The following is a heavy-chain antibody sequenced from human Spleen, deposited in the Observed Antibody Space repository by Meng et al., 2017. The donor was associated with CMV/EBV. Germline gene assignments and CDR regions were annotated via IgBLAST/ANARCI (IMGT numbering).Heavy chain of an antibody. J-gene: IGHJ6*02. CDR1: GFTFSSYW. D-gene: IGHD7-27*01. V-gene: IGHV3-13*01. CDR2: IGTAGDT. CDR3: ARVGKAKYGMDV. Sequence: GGSLRLSCAASGFTFSSYWMHWVRQATGKGLEWVSAIGTAGDTYYPGSVKGRFTISRENAKNSLYLQMNSLRAGDTAVYYCARVGKAKYGMDVWGQGTTVTVSS.